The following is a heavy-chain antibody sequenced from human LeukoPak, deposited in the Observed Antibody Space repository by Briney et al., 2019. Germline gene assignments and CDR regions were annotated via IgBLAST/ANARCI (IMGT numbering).Heavy chain of an antibody. CDR3: ARERDGCSGVPFDY. D-gene: IGHD2-15*01. CDR1: GFTFSSYE. Sequence: GGSLRLSCAASGFTFSSYELNWVRQAPGKGLEWVSYISSSGSTMYYADSVKGRFTISRDNAKNSLYLQMNSLRAEDTAVYYCARERDGCSGVPFDYWGQGTLVTVSS. CDR2: ISSSGSTM. V-gene: IGHV3-48*03. J-gene: IGHJ4*02.